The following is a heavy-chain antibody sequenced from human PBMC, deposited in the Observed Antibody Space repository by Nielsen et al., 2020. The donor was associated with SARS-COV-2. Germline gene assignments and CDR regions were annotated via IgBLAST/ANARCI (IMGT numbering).Heavy chain of an antibody. Sequence: SDTLSPTCNVSGGSISTYFWSWIRQPPGRGLEWTGSTYSMGSTNSNPPLTSRVTISVDTSKNQFSLKLSSVTAADTAVYYCARGRRYYESSGYYFDYWGQGTLVTDSS. CDR2: TYSMGST. J-gene: IGHJ4*02. CDR1: GGSISTYF. CDR3: ARGRRYYESSGYYFDY. D-gene: IGHD3-22*01. V-gene: IGHV4-59*01.